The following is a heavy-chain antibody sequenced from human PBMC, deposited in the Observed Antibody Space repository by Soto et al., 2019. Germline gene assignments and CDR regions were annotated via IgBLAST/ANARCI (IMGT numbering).Heavy chain of an antibody. Sequence: QVQLVQSGAEVKKPGASVKVSCKASGYTFTSYGIRWVRQAPGQGLEWMGWISAYNGNTNYAQKLQGRVTMTTDTSTSTAYRERRSLRSDDTAVYYWARTSIAARRPYYYYGMDVWGQGTTVTVSS. CDR2: ISAYNGNT. D-gene: IGHD6-6*01. J-gene: IGHJ6*02. V-gene: IGHV1-18*01. CDR3: ARTSIAARRPYYYYGMDV. CDR1: GYTFTSYG.